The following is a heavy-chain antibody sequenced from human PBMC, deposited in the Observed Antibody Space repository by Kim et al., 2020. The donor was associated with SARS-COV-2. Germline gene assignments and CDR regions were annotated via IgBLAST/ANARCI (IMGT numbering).Heavy chain of an antibody. Sequence: GGSLRLSCTASGFTFGDYAMSWVRQAPGKGLEWVGFIRSKAYGGTTEYAASVKGRFTISRDDSKSIAYLQMNSLKTEDTAVYYCTRENYDFWSGFGPYGMDVWGQGTTVTVPS. J-gene: IGHJ6*02. D-gene: IGHD3-3*01. CDR3: TRENYDFWSGFGPYGMDV. V-gene: IGHV3-49*04. CDR1: GFTFGDYA. CDR2: IRSKAYGGTT.